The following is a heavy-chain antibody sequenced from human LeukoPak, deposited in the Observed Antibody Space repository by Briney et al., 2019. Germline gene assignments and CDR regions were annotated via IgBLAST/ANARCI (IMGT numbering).Heavy chain of an antibody. Sequence: SETLSLACTVSGGSISSYYWSWIRQPPGKGLEWIGYIYYSGSTNYNPSLKSRVTISVDTSRNQFSLKLSSVTAADTAEYYCARRWYDSSGYYLDAFDIWGQGTMVTVSS. CDR2: IYYSGST. J-gene: IGHJ3*02. V-gene: IGHV4-59*08. D-gene: IGHD3-22*01. CDR3: ARRWYDSSGYYLDAFDI. CDR1: GGSISSYY.